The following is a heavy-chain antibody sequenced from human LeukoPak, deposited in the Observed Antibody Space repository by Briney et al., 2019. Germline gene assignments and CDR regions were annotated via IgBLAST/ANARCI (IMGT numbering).Heavy chain of an antibody. CDR3: ARVSGSYPTNYFDY. CDR2: IYYSGST. Sequence: SETLSLTCTVSGDSISSYYWSWIRQPPGEGLEWIGYIYYSGSTNYNPSLKSRVTISVDTSKNQFSLKLSSVTAADTAVYYCARVSGSYPTNYFDYWGQGTLVTVSS. V-gene: IGHV4-59*01. D-gene: IGHD3-16*02. CDR1: GDSISSYY. J-gene: IGHJ4*02.